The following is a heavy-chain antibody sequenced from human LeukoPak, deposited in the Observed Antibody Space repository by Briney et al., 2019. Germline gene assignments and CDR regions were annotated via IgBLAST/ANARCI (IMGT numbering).Heavy chain of an antibody. J-gene: IGHJ4*02. V-gene: IGHV3-30*04. CDR3: AKDLTGYFEY. Sequence: GGSLRLSCAASGFTFSSYAMHWVRQAPGKGLEWVSVISYDGSKKYYADSVKGRFTISRDNSKNTLYLQMNSLRAEDTAVYYCAKDLTGYFEYWGQGTLVTVSS. CDR2: ISYDGSKK. CDR1: GFTFSSYA.